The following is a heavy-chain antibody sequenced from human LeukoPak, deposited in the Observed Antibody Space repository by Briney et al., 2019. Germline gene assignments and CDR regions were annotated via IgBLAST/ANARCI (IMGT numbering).Heavy chain of an antibody. V-gene: IGHV4-39*01. J-gene: IGHJ4*02. CDR2: IYYSGST. Sequence: PSETLSLTCTVSGGSISSSSYYWGWIRQPPGKGLEWIGSIYYSGSTYYNPSLKSRVTISVDTSKNQFSLKLSSVTAADTAVYYCARKVLSGELVFDYWGQGTLVTVSS. CDR1: GGSISSSSYY. CDR3: ARKVLSGELVFDY. D-gene: IGHD2-15*01.